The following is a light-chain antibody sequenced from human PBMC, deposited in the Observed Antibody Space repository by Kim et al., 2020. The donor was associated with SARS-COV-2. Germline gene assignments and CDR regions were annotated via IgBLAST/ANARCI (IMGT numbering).Light chain of an antibody. CDR3: QHYSSSPPWT. CDR2: GAS. CDR1: QSISSSY. Sequence: PGERATLSCRASQSISSSYLAWYQQRPGQAPRLLIYGASSRATGIPDRFSGSGSGADFTLTISRLEPEDFAVYYCQHYSSSPPWTFGQGTKVDIK. J-gene: IGKJ1*01. V-gene: IGKV3-20*01.